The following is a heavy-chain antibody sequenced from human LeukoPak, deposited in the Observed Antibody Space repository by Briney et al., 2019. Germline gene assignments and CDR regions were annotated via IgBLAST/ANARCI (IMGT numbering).Heavy chain of an antibody. D-gene: IGHD1-26*01. CDR2: IYYSGST. CDR1: GGSINTYY. CDR3: ARGVGATRFDY. Sequence: SETLSLTCTVSGGSINTYYWTWIRQPPGKRLEWIGYIYYSGSTNYNPSLKSRVTISVDKSKNQFSLKLSSVTAADTAVYYCARGVGATRFDYWGQGTLVTVSS. J-gene: IGHJ4*02. V-gene: IGHV4-59*01.